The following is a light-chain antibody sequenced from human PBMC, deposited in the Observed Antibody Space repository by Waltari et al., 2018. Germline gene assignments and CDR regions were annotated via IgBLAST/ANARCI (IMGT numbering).Light chain of an antibody. V-gene: IGKV3-11*01. CDR2: DAS. CDR3: QHRSNWPHS. Sequence: EIVLTQSPATLSLSPGERATLSCRASQSVSSYLAWYQQKPGPAPRLLIYDASNRATGIPARFSGSGSGTDFTLTISSLEPEDFAVYYCQHRSNWPHSFGPGTKVDIK. CDR1: QSVSSY. J-gene: IGKJ3*01.